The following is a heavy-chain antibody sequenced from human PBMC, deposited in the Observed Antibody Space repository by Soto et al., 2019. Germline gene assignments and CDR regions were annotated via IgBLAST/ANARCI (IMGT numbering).Heavy chain of an antibody. J-gene: IGHJ4*02. CDR3: VKVSGSIRAEYYFDY. D-gene: IGHD3-10*01. Sequence: PSETLSLTCTVSGGSISSYYWSWIRQPPGKGLEWIGYIYYSGSTSYNPSLKSRVTISVDTSKNQFSLKLSSVTAADTAVYYCVKVSGSIRAEYYFDYWGLGTLVTVSS. CDR1: GGSISSYY. CDR2: IYYSGST. V-gene: IGHV4-59*01.